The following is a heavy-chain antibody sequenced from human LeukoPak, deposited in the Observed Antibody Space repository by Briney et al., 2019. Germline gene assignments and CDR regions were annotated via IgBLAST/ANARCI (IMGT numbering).Heavy chain of an antibody. CDR1: GDSISSYY. J-gene: IGHJ6*03. D-gene: IGHD6-13*01. V-gene: IGHV4-4*07. CDR3: ARAFGGSSSWSDYYYYYMDV. CDR2: IYTSAST. Sequence: KPSETLCLTCTVSGDSISSYYWSWIRQPAGTGLEWIGRIYTSASTNYNPSLKSRVTMSVDTSKDQFSLKLSSVTAADTAVYYCARAFGGSSSWSDYYYYYMDVWGKGTTVTVSS.